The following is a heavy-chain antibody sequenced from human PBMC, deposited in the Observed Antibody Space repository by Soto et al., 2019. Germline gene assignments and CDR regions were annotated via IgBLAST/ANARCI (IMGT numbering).Heavy chain of an antibody. CDR1: GGSIDSGAFS. CDR2: VTHSGTA. Sequence: RSLTCAVSGGSIDSGAFSLSWIRQAPGKGLEWIGYVTHSGTAYSIPSLNGRLTLSVDSSQTQFSLKLTSVTAADSAFYYCARIHWAQSSLDYWGRGILVTVSS. V-gene: IGHV4-30-2*01. CDR3: ARIHWAQSSLDY. J-gene: IGHJ4*02. D-gene: IGHD6-19*01.